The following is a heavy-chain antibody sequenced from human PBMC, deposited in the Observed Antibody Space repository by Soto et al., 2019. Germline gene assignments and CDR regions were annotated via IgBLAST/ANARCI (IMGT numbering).Heavy chain of an antibody. V-gene: IGHV4-34*01. CDR1: DGSFSGYY. J-gene: IGHJ4*02. D-gene: IGHD6-19*01. Sequence: SETLSLTCAVSDGSFSGYYWSWIRQPPGKGLEWIGEINHSGSTKYNPSLRSRVTISVDTSKNQFSLKLSSVTAADTAVYYCARGPRPNYSSAWPSLDFWGQGTLVTVSS. CDR2: INHSGST. CDR3: ARGPRPNYSSAWPSLDF.